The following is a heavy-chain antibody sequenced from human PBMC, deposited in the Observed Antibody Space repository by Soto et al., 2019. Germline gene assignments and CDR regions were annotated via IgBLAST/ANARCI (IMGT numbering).Heavy chain of an antibody. V-gene: IGHV5-51*01. CDR2: IYPGDSDT. CDR3: ARPAGYSYGPTIAGYYYYMDV. J-gene: IGHJ6*03. Sequence: GESLKISCNGSGYSFTSYLIGWVRQMPGKGLEWMGIIYPGDSDTRYSPSFQGQVTISADKSISTAYLQWSSLKASDTAMYYCARPAGYSYGPTIAGYYYYMDVWGKGTTVTVSS. CDR1: GYSFTSYL. D-gene: IGHD5-18*01.